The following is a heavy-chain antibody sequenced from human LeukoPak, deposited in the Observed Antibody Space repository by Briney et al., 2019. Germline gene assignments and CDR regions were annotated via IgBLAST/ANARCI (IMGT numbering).Heavy chain of an antibody. V-gene: IGHV3-30*02. Sequence: PRGSLRLSCATSGFAFSGYGMHWVRQVPGKGLEWVAFIRSDGSNKYYADSVKGRFTISRDNSKNTLYLQMNSLRAEDTAVYYCAKDLWYSSGWYWDYWGQGTLVTVSS. D-gene: IGHD6-19*01. CDR3: AKDLWYSSGWYWDY. CDR1: GFAFSGYG. J-gene: IGHJ4*02. CDR2: IRSDGSNK.